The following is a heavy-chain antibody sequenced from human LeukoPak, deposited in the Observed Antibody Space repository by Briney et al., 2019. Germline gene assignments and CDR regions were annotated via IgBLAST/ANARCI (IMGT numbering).Heavy chain of an antibody. J-gene: IGHJ4*02. CDR1: GFTFSSYA. CDR3: TKVGLAVPCAPDY. CDR2: ISGSDSST. V-gene: IGHV3-23*01. D-gene: IGHD6-19*01. Sequence: PGGSLRLSCAASGFTFSSYAMNWVRQAPGNGLEWVSGISGSDSSTYYADSVKGRFTISRDNSKNTLFLQLNSLRAEDTAVYYCTKVGLAVPCAPDYWGQGALVTVSS.